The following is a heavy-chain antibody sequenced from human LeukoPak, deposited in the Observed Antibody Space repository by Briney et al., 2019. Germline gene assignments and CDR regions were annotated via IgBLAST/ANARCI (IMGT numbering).Heavy chain of an antibody. CDR1: GSTFSSYV. Sequence: QSGGSLRLSCAAPGSTFSSYVMSWVRQAPGKGLEWVSAISGGGGNTYYADSVKGRFTFSRDTSKNTLYLQMNSLRAEDTAVYYCAKLYNDYGDENFDYWGQGTLVTVSS. V-gene: IGHV3-23*01. CDR2: ISGGGGNT. J-gene: IGHJ4*02. D-gene: IGHD4-17*01. CDR3: AKLYNDYGDENFDY.